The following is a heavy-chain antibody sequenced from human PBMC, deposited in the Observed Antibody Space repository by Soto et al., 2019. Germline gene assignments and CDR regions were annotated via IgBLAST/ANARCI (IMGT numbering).Heavy chain of an antibody. D-gene: IGHD3-3*01. CDR2: IYYSGST. CDR1: GGSISSSNYY. Sequence: SETLSLTCTVSGGSISSSNYYWGWIRQPPGKGLEWIGSIYYSGSTYYNPSLKSRVTISVYTSKNQFSLKLSSVTAADTAVYYCAGLWSGYYGVDYWGQGTLVTVSS. V-gene: IGHV4-39*01. CDR3: AGLWSGYYGVDY. J-gene: IGHJ4*02.